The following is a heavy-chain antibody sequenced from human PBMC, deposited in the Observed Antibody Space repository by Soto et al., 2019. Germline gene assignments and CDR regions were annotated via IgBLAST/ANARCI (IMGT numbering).Heavy chain of an antibody. J-gene: IGHJ4*02. V-gene: IGHV3-33*01. Sequence: GGSLRLSCAASGFTFSNYGMHWARQAPGKGLEWVAAILYDGSNKYYADSVKGRFTISRDNSKNTLYLQMNSLRAEDTAVYYCAGGTSGYFFDYWGQGTPVTVSS. CDR2: ILYDGSNK. CDR3: AGGTSGYFFDY. D-gene: IGHD1-26*01. CDR1: GFTFSNYG.